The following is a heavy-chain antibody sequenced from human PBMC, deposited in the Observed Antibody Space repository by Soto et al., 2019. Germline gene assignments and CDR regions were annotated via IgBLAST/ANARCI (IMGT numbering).Heavy chain of an antibody. V-gene: IGHV3-30*18. D-gene: IGHD2-21*02. CDR3: AKYWVGVVTARFDY. CDR2: ISYDGSNK. CDR1: GFTFSSYG. Sequence: QVQLVEAGGGVVQPGRSLRLSCAASGFTFSSYGMHWVRQAPGKGLEWVAVISYDGSNKYYADSVKGRFTISRDNSKNTLYLQMNSLRAEDTAVYYCAKYWVGVVTARFDYWGQGTLVTVSS. J-gene: IGHJ4*02.